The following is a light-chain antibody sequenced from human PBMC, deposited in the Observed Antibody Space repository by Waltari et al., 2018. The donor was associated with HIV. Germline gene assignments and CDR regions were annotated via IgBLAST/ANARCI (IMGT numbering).Light chain of an antibody. CDR2: RNN. Sequence: SVLTQPPSASETPGQRVTISCSGSSSNIGRNHVYWDQHHPGTAPKLLIYRNNQRPSGVPDRFSGSKSGTTASLTISGLRSEDEADYYCAAWAGSLTSLVFGTGTKVTVL. V-gene: IGLV1-47*01. CDR3: AAWAGSLTSLV. CDR1: SSNIGRNH. J-gene: IGLJ1*01.